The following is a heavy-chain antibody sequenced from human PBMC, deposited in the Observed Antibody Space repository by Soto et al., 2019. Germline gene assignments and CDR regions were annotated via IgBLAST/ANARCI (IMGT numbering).Heavy chain of an antibody. D-gene: IGHD1-26*01. Sequence: EVQLVESGGGLVQPGGSLRLSCAASGFTFSSYEMNWVRQAPGKGLEWVSYISSSGSTIYYADSVQGRFTSARDNSKNTLYLQMNSLSAEVKAVYYCGKYSGVYPGYNGMNVWVQGTTVTFSS. CDR2: ISSSGSTI. J-gene: IGHJ6*02. V-gene: IGHV3-48*03. CDR1: GFTFSSYE. CDR3: GKYSGVYPGYNGMNV.